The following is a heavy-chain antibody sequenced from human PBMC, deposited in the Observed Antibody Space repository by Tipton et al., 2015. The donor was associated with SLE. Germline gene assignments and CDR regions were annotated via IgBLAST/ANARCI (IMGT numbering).Heavy chain of an antibody. CDR3: ARASFIVGSTTFWLDP. V-gene: IGHV4-61*09. CDR2: IYFSGQT. J-gene: IGHJ5*02. CDR1: GDSITNDNYY. D-gene: IGHD1-26*01. Sequence: TLSLTCTVSGDSITNDNYYWAWTRQPAGKALEWIGHIYFSGQTYYNPSLKSRVTISRDTSKNQFSLKLDSVTATDAAVYYCARASFIVGSTTFWLDPWGQGALVTVSS.